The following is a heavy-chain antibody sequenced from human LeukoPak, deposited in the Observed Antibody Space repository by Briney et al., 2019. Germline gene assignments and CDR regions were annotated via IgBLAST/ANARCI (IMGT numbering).Heavy chain of an antibody. CDR2: IIPIFGTA. CDR3: ARGWLAETTVVTPYNY. D-gene: IGHD4-23*01. J-gene: IGHJ4*02. V-gene: IGHV1-69*01. Sequence: GASVKVSCKASGGTFSSNAISWVRQAPGQGLEWMGGIIPIFGTANYAQKFQGRVTITAVESMSTAYMELSSLRSEDTAVYYCARGWLAETTVVTPYNYWGQGTLVTVSS. CDR1: GGTFSSNA.